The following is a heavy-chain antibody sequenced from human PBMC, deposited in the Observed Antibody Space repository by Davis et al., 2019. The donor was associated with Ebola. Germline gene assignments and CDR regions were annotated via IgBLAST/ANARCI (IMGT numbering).Heavy chain of an antibody. CDR1: GFTFSSYA. V-gene: IGHV3-23*01. Sequence: PGGSLRLSCAASGFTFSSYAMTWVRQASGKGLEWVSGISGSGGSTYYADSVKGRFTISRDNSRNTLYLQINGLRPEDTAVYYCAKSMATGSSPVWVVSMDVWGKGTTVTVSS. J-gene: IGHJ6*04. CDR3: AKSMATGSSPVWVVSMDV. CDR2: ISGSGGST. D-gene: IGHD3-10*01.